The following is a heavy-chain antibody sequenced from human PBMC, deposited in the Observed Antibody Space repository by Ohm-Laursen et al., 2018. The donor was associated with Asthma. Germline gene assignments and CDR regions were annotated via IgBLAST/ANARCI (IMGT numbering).Heavy chain of an antibody. CDR3: ARESLGNWFDP. Sequence: SLRLSCTAAGFTFSSYGMHWVRQAPGKGLEWVAVISYDGSNKYYADSVKGRFTISRDNSKNTLYLQMNSLRAEDTAVYYCARESLGNWFDPWGQGILVTVSS. CDR2: ISYDGSNK. J-gene: IGHJ5*02. CDR1: GFTFSSYG. V-gene: IGHV3-30*03.